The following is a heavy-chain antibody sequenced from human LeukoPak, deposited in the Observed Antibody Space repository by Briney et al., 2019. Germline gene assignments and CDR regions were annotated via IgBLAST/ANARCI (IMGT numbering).Heavy chain of an antibody. CDR1: GYTFTSYG. J-gene: IGHJ4*02. V-gene: IGHV1-18*01. CDR3: ARDSGYSYGSPFDY. Sequence: ASVKVPCKASGYTFTSYGISWVRQAPGQGLEWMGWISAYNGNTNYAQKLQGRVTMTTDTSTSTAYMELRSLRSDDTAVYSCARDSGYSYGSPFDYWGQGTLVTVSS. D-gene: IGHD5-18*01. CDR2: ISAYNGNT.